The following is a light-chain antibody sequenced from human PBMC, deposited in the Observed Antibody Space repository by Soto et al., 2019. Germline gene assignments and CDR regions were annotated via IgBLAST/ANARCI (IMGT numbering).Light chain of an antibody. J-gene: IGKJ1*01. CDR1: QSISGN. CDR2: RAS. Sequence: EIVMTQSPATLAGSPGETVTLSCRASQSISGNLAWYQQKPGQAPRLLIFRASTRATGVPARFSGRGSGTEFTLTISGLQSEDFAVYYCQQYSQWPPWTFGPGTKVDIK. V-gene: IGKV3-15*01. CDR3: QQYSQWPPWT.